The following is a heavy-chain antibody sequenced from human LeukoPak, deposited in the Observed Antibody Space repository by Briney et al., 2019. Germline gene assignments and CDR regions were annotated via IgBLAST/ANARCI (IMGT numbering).Heavy chain of an antibody. V-gene: IGHV1-2*02. Sequence: GASVKVSCKASGYTFTGYYMHWVRQAPGQGLEWMGWINPNSGGTNYAQKFQGRVTMTRDTSTSTAYMELSRLRSDDTAVYYCARNSGSYFRFDYWGQGTLVTVSS. D-gene: IGHD1-26*01. J-gene: IGHJ4*02. CDR3: ARNSGSYFRFDY. CDR1: GYTFTGYY. CDR2: INPNSGGT.